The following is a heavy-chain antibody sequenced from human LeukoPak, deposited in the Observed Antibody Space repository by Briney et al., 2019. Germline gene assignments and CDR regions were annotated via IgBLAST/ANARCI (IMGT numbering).Heavy chain of an antibody. J-gene: IGHJ4*02. Sequence: SETLSLTCTVSGDSISSGNYYWTWIRQPPGKGLEWIGYIYYSGSTFYNPSLKSRVTISVDTSKNEFSLKLSSVTAADTAVYYCARGNATVVSSLYYFDYWGQGTLVTVSS. CDR1: GDSISSGNYY. V-gene: IGHV4-30-4*01. CDR3: ARGNATVVSSLYYFDY. D-gene: IGHD4-23*01. CDR2: IYYSGST.